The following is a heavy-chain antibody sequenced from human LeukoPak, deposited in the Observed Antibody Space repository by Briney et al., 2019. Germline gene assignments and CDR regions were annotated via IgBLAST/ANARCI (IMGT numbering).Heavy chain of an antibody. Sequence: GGSLRLSCAASGFTFSSYEMNWVRQAPGKVLERVSYISSSGSTIYYADSVKGRFTISRDNAKNSLYLQMNSLRAEDTAVYYCASYGSGSFLSSWSDYWGQGTLVTVSS. J-gene: IGHJ4*02. CDR1: GFTFSSYE. CDR2: ISSSGSTI. V-gene: IGHV3-48*03. D-gene: IGHD3-10*01. CDR3: ASYGSGSFLSSWSDY.